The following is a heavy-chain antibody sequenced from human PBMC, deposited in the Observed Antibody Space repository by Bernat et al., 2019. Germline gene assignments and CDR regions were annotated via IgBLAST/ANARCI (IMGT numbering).Heavy chain of an antibody. CDR1: GFTFSSYG. D-gene: IGHD3-3*01. Sequence: QVQLVESGGGVVQPGRSLRLSCAASGFTFSSYGMHWVRQAPGKGLEWVAVISYDGSNKYYADSVKGRFTISRDNSKNTLYLQMNSLRAEDTAVYYCARVRFWSGYYLLDYWGQGTLVTVSS. CDR2: ISYDGSNK. J-gene: IGHJ4*02. V-gene: IGHV3-30*03. CDR3: ARVRFWSGYYLLDY.